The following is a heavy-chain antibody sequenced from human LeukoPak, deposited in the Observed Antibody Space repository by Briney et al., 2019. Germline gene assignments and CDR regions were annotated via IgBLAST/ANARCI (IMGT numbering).Heavy chain of an antibody. D-gene: IGHD1-26*01. V-gene: IGHV4-34*01. CDR1: GGSFSDYP. CDR3: AMLYSGSYLGFDY. J-gene: IGHJ4*02. Sequence: PSETLSLTCAVYGGSFSDYPWSWIRQSPGKGLEWIGDINPRGSVNFNPSLKSRVTISVDTSKNQFSLKLSSVTAADTAVYYCAMLYSGSYLGFDYWGQGTLVTVSS. CDR2: INPRGSV.